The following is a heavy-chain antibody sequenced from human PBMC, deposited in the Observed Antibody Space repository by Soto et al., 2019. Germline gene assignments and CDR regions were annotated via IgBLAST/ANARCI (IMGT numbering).Heavy chain of an antibody. V-gene: IGHV3-48*02. CDR3: ARDNGLAGSFDP. D-gene: IGHD6-13*01. Sequence: SLRLSCAASGFTFSTYSMSWVRQAPGKGLEWISYITSRSTTIYYADSVKGRFTISRDNAKNSLYLQMNSLRDEDTAVYYCARDNGLAGSFDPWGQGTLVTVSS. CDR2: ITSRSTTI. J-gene: IGHJ5*02. CDR1: GFTFSTYS.